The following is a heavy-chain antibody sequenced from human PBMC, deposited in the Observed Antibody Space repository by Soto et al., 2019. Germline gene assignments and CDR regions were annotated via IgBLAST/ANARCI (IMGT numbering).Heavy chain of an antibody. V-gene: IGHV4-4*02. D-gene: IGHD3-10*01. CDR3: ARRWGEGRVDY. CDR2: IYHSGNT. CDR1: GGSISSSNW. Sequence: QVQLQESGPGLVKPSGTLSLTCAVSGGSISSSNWWSWVRQPPGKGLEWIGEIYHSGNTNYNPSLKSRVTMAMDKSMNQFSLKLSSVTAADTAVYYCARRWGEGRVDYWGQGTLVTVSS. J-gene: IGHJ4*02.